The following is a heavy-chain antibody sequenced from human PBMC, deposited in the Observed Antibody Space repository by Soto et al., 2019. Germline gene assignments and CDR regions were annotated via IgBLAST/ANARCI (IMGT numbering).Heavy chain of an antibody. CDR1: GDSISSSLYY. J-gene: IGHJ4*02. V-gene: IGHV4-39*02. CDR3: ARTSTSGTRFDY. Sequence: PSETLSLTCTVSGDSISSSLYYWGWIRQSPGKRLEWIGSMYYTGSTYYNPSLKSRVSISVDTPEKHFSLKLSFVTAVDTALYYCARTSTSGTRFDYWGQGSLVTVSS. D-gene: IGHD1-1*01. CDR2: MYYTGST.